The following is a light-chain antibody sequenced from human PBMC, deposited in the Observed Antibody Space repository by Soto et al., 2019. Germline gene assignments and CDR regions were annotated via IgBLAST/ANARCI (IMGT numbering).Light chain of an antibody. CDR2: DAS. Sequence: DIQMTQSPSTLSASVGDRVTITCRASQSISSWLAWYQQKPGKAPKLLIYDASSLESGVPSRFSGSGSGTEFTLTTSSLQPDDFATYYCQQLLSYPINFGQGTRMEIK. CDR3: QQLLSYPIN. J-gene: IGKJ5*01. CDR1: QSISSW. V-gene: IGKV1-5*01.